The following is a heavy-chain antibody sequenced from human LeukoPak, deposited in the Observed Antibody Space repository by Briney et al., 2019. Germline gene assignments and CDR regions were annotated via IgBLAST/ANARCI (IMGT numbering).Heavy chain of an antibody. CDR3: ARRDDSSGYHKVFDY. V-gene: IGHV4-38-2*02. CDR1: GYAISSGYF. D-gene: IGHD3-22*01. Sequence: PSETLSLTCSVSGYAISSGYFWGWIRQPPEKGLEWIGTIYHSGSTYYNPSLKSRVTISVDTSKNQFSLKLSSVTAADTAVYYCARRDDSSGYHKVFDYWGPGTLVTVSS. J-gene: IGHJ4*02. CDR2: IYHSGST.